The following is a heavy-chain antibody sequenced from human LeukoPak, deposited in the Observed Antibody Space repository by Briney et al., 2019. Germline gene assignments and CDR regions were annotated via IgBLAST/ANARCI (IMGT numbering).Heavy chain of an antibody. CDR3: ARGLPGIHPFDY. D-gene: IGHD3-10*01. Sequence: ASVKVSCKASGYTFTSYGISWVRQAPGQGLEWMGWISAYNGNTNYAQKLQGRVTMTTDTSTSTAYMELSSLRSEDTAVYYCARGLPGIHPFDYWGQGTLVTVSS. J-gene: IGHJ4*02. V-gene: IGHV1-18*01. CDR1: GYTFTSYG. CDR2: ISAYNGNT.